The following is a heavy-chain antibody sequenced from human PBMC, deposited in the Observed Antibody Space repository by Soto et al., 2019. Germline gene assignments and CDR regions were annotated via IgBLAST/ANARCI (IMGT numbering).Heavy chain of an antibody. CDR2: ISSSSSFI. J-gene: IGHJ3*02. CDR3: ARWGGYCSSASCPDAFDI. V-gene: IGHV3-21*01. Sequence: GGSLRLSCAASGFTFSSYSMNWVRQAPGKGLEWVSSISSSSSFIYYADSVKGRFTISRDNAKNSLYLQMNSLRAEDAAVYYCARWGGYCSSASCPDAFDIWGQGTMVTVSS. CDR1: GFTFSSYS. D-gene: IGHD2-2*01.